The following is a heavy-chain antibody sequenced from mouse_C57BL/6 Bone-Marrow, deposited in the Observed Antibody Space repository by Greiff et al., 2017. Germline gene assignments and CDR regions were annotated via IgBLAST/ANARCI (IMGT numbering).Heavy chain of an antibody. J-gene: IGHJ4*01. CDR3: ARKQGRSLYAMDY. V-gene: IGHV1-64*01. Sequence: VQLKQPGAELVKPGASVKLSCKASGYTFTSYWMHWVKQRPGQGLEWIGMIHPNSGSTNYNEKFKSKATLTVDKSSSTAYMQLSSLTSEDSAVYYCARKQGRSLYAMDYWGQGTSVTVSS. CDR1: GYTFTSYW. CDR2: IHPNSGST.